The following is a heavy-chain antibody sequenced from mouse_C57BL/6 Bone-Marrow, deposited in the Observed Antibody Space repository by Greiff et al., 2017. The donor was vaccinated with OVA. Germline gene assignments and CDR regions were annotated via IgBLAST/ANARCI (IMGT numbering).Heavy chain of an antibody. CDR2: ISDDGSN. J-gene: IGHJ3*01. CDR1: GYSITSGYY. CDR3: AREGWLLAFAY. V-gene: IGHV3-6*01. Sequence: EVKLMESGPGLVKPSQSLSLTCSVTGYSITSGYYWNWIRQFPGNKLEWMGYISDDGSNNYNPTLKNRTTITRDTSKNQFFLKLNSVTTEDTATYYCAREGWLLAFAYWGQGTLVTVSA. D-gene: IGHD2-3*01.